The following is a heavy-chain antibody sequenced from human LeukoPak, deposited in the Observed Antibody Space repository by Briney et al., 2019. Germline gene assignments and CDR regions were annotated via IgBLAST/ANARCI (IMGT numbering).Heavy chain of an antibody. CDR2: ISSSGSTI. CDR3: ARDWDLGDAFDI. J-gene: IGHJ3*02. Sequence: ETLSLTCTVSGYSISIGYYWAWIRQPPGKGLAWVSYISSSGSTIYYADSVKGRFTISRDNAKNSLYLQMNSLRAEDTAVYYCARDWDLGDAFDIWGQGTMVTVSS. V-gene: IGHV3-11*04. CDR1: GYSISIGYY. D-gene: IGHD3-16*01.